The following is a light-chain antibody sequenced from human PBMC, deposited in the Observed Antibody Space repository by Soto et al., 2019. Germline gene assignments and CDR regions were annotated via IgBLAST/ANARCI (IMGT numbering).Light chain of an antibody. CDR2: GAS. CDR3: QQYGTSLYT. V-gene: IGKV3-20*01. CDR1: QSVTNNF. Sequence: EIVLTQSPGTLSLSPGERATLSCRASQSVTNNFLAWYQQKPGQAPRLLIYGASSRATGIPDRFSGSGSGTDFTLTISRLEPEDFAVYYCQQYGTSLYTFARGTKLEIQ. J-gene: IGKJ2*01.